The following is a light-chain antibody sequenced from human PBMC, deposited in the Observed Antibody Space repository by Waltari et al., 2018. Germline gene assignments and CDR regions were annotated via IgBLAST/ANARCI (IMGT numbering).Light chain of an antibody. Sequence: EILLTQSPGTLSLSPGERATLSCRASQSVSSSYLAWYQQKPGQAPRLLIYGASSRATGIPDRFSGSGSGTDFTLTISRLEPEDFAVYYCQQYGSSRTFGQGTKLEI. CDR2: GAS. V-gene: IGKV3-20*01. J-gene: IGKJ2*01. CDR1: QSVSSSY. CDR3: QQYGSSRT.